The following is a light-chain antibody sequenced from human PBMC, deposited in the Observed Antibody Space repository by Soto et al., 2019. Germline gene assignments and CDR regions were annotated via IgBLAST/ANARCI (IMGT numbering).Light chain of an antibody. V-gene: IGKV2-30*01. Sequence: DVVMTQSPLSLPVTLGQPASISCRSSQSLVYSDGDTYLSWFQQRPGQSPRRLIYKVSKRDSGIPDKFSGSGSGTDFTLKISRVEAEDVGVYYCMQATQFPWTFGQGTKVEIK. CDR1: QSLVYSDGDTY. CDR2: KVS. CDR3: MQATQFPWT. J-gene: IGKJ1*01.